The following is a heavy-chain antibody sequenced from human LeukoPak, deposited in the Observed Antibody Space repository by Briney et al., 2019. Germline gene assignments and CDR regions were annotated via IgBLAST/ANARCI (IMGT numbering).Heavy chain of an antibody. V-gene: IGHV3-21*01. Sequence: GGSLRLSCAASGFTFSSYSMNWVRQAPGKGLEWVSSISSSSSYIYYADSVKGRFTISRDNAKNSLYLQMSSLRAEDTAVYYCARNPGVTWIQLWHFDYWGQGTLVTVSS. CDR3: ARNPGVTWIQLWHFDY. J-gene: IGHJ4*02. D-gene: IGHD5-18*01. CDR1: GFTFSSYS. CDR2: ISSSSSYI.